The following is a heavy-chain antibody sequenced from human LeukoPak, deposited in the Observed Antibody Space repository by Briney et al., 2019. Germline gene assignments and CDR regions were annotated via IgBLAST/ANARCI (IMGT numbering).Heavy chain of an antibody. CDR2: IIPIFGTA. D-gene: IGHD4-17*01. Sequence: GASVKVSCKASGGTFSSYAISWVRQAPGQGLEWMGGIIPIFGTANYAQKFQGRVTITADKSTSTAYMELSSLRSEDTAVYYCARAATVTAESAFGYWGQGTLVTVSS. CDR1: GGTFSSYA. V-gene: IGHV1-69*06. CDR3: ARAATVTAESAFGY. J-gene: IGHJ4*02.